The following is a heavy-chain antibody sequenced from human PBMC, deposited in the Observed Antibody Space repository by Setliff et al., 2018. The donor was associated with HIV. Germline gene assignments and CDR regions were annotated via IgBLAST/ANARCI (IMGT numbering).Heavy chain of an antibody. V-gene: IGHV1-69*13. D-gene: IGHD2-15*01. CDR1: GGTFSSYA. Sequence: SVKVSCKASGGTFSSYAISWVRQAPGQGLEWMGGIIPIFGTTSCAQEFKGRLTITADESTSTVYMELSSLRSEDTAVYYCARDSRDIVVVIAPEPEPYYYYGMDVWGEGTTVTVSS. J-gene: IGHJ6*04. CDR2: IIPIFGTT. CDR3: ARDSRDIVVVIAPEPEPYYYYGMDV.